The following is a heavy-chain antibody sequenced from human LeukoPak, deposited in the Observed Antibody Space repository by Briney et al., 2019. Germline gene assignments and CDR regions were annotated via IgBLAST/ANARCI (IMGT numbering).Heavy chain of an antibody. CDR3: ARGPSQQDFDH. D-gene: IGHD2-15*01. CDR2: ISPSGGST. CDR1: GYTFTNYY. Sequence: GASVTVSCKASGYTFTNYYIHWVRQAPGQGLEWMGIISPSGGSTAYAQRFQGRVTVTRDTSTSTVYMELSSLRSEDTAVYYCARGPSQQDFDHWGQGTLVTVSS. J-gene: IGHJ4*02. V-gene: IGHV1-46*01.